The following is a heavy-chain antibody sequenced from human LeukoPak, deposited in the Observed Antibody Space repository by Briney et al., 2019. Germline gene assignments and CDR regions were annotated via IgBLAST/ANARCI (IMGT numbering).Heavy chain of an antibody. D-gene: IGHD3-16*02. Sequence: GESLKISCKGSGYSLTNYWIGWVRQMPGKGLEWTGIISPGDSDTRYSPSFQGQVTISVDKSISTAYLQWNSLKASDTAMYYCARVRLDYDYVWGSYRAPSYYYYMDVWGKGTTVTVSS. CDR1: GYSLTNYW. V-gene: IGHV5-51*01. CDR3: ARVRLDYDYVWGSYRAPSYYYYMDV. J-gene: IGHJ6*03. CDR2: ISPGDSDT.